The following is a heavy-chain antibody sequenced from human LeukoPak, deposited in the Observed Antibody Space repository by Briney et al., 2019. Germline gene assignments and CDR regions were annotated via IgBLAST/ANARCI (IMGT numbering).Heavy chain of an antibody. CDR2: IYHSGST. J-gene: IGHJ4*02. D-gene: IGHD1-26*01. Sequence: SETLSLTCTVSAYSISSGYYWGWIRQPPGKGLEWIGNIYHSGSTYYNPSLKSRATISVDTSKNQFSLKLSSVTAADTAVYYCARWASTPLYYFDYWGQGTLVIVSS. CDR3: ARWASTPLYYFDY. CDR1: AYSISSGYY. V-gene: IGHV4-38-2*02.